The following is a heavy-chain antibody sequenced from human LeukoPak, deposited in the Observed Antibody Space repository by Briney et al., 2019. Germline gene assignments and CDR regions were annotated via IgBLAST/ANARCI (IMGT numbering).Heavy chain of an antibody. V-gene: IGHV3-21*01. D-gene: IGHD2-2*01. CDR2: ISSSSSYI. CDR1: GFTFSSYS. Sequence: GGSLTLSCAASGFTFSSYSMNWVRQAPGKGLEWVSSISSSSSYIYYADSVKGRFTISRDNAKNSLYLQMHSLRAEETAVYDCARDLGPAGSVYYYYGMDVWGQGTTVTVSS. CDR3: ARDLGPAGSVYYYYGMDV. J-gene: IGHJ6*02.